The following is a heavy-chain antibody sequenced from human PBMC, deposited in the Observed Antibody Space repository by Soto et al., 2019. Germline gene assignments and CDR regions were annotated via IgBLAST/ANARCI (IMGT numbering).Heavy chain of an antibody. D-gene: IGHD5-12*01. V-gene: IGHV1-69*06. J-gene: IGHJ4*02. CDR2: IIPVFATG. CDR1: GGTFGSYA. CDR3: ARDKGLATAFDH. Sequence: SVKVSCKASGGTFGSYAINWVRQAPGQGLEWMGGIIPVFATGIYAQKFQGRVTITADISTRTAYMELRSLRSDDTAFYFCARDKGLATAFDHWGQGTLVTVSS.